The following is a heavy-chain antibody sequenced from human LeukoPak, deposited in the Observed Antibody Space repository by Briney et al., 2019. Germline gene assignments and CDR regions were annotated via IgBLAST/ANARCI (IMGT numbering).Heavy chain of an antibody. CDR1: GGSFSGYY. V-gene: IGHV4-34*01. J-gene: IGHJ4*02. CDR2: INHSGST. D-gene: IGHD3-22*01. CDR3: ARKSGHDYYDSSGYYHHY. Sequence: SGTLSLTCAVYGGSFSGYYWSWIRQPPGKGLEWIGEINHSGSTNYNPSLKSRVTISVDTSKNQFSLKLSSVTAADTAVYYCARKSGHDYYDSSGYYHHYWGQGTLVTVSS.